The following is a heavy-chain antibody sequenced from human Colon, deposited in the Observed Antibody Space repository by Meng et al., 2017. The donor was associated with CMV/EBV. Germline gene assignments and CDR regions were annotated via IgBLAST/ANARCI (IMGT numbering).Heavy chain of an antibody. CDR2: IYYSGST. CDR3: ARDNIMRGYSLSWFDP. J-gene: IGHJ5*02. CDR1: SIISCAYY. D-gene: IGHD3-22*01. V-gene: IGHV4-30-4*06. Sequence: SIISCAYYWSWLRQHPGKGLEWIGYIYYSGSTYYNPSLKSRVTISVDTSKNQFSLKLSSVTAADTAVYYCARDNIMRGYSLSWFDPWGQGTLVTVSS.